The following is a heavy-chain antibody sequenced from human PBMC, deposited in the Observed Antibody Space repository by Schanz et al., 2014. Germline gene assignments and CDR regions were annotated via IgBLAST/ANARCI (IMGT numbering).Heavy chain of an antibody. V-gene: IGHV3-49*03. CDR2: IRSKAYGGTT. J-gene: IGHJ4*02. Sequence: EVHLVESGGGLVQPGGSLRLSCTGSGFTFGEYAMTWFRQAPGKGLEWVGFIRSKAYGGTTEYAASVKGRFTISRDDSKSIAYLQMNSLKTEDTAVYYCNPWPFSGSYYSGQGTLVTVSS. CDR3: NPWPFSGSYY. CDR1: GFTFGEYA. D-gene: IGHD1-26*01.